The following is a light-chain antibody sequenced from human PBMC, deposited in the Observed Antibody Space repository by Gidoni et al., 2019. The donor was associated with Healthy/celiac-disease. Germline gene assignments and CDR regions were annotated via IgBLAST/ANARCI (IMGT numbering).Light chain of an antibody. Sequence: SYVLTQPPSVSVDPGKTARITCGGNNIGSKSVHWYQQTPGQAPLLVFYSDSDRPPAFPVRCSGSYSVNTATLTISMVVSGDEADYYCQVCNSSSDHVVFGGGTKLTVL. CDR3: QVCNSSSDHVV. CDR2: SDS. V-gene: IGLV3-21*04. J-gene: IGLJ2*01. CDR1: NIGSKS.